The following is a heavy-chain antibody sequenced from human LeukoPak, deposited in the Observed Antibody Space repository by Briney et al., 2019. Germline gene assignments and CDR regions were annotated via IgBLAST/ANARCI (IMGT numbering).Heavy chain of an antibody. J-gene: IGHJ4*02. D-gene: IGHD1-26*01. CDR3: ASGGPDHWEVMSGSFDS. CDR2: TSTSSSYI. V-gene: IGHV3-21*01. Sequence: GGSLRLSCAASGFSFSTLSMNWVRQAPGKGLEWVSSTSTSSSYIYYADSVKGRFTISRDNAKRSLYLQMNSLRGEDTAVYYCASGGPDHWEVMSGSFDSWGQGTLVTVSS. CDR1: GFSFSTLS.